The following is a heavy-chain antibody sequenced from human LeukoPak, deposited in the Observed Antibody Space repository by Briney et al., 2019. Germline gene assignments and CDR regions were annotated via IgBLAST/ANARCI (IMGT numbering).Heavy chain of an antibody. J-gene: IGHJ4*02. V-gene: IGHV1-46*01. CDR1: GYTFTSYY. D-gene: IGHD3-3*01. Sequence: ASVKVSCKASGYTFTSYYIHWVRQAPGQGLEWMGIINPLGGSTTYAHKFQDRVTMTRDTSTSTVYMELSSLRSEDTAVCYCARVHDFWSGLFDYWGQGTLVTVSS. CDR2: INPLGGST. CDR3: ARVHDFWSGLFDY.